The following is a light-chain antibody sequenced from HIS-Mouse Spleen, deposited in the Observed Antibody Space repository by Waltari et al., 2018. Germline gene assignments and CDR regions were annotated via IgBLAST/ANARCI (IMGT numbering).Light chain of an antibody. CDR3: CSYAGSSTFVVV. Sequence: QSALTQPASVSGSPGQSITISCTGTSRDDGSYNLVSWYQQHPGKAPKLMIYEGSKRPSGVSNRFSGSKSGNTASLTISGLQAEDEADYYCCSYAGSSTFVVVFGGGTKLTVL. V-gene: IGLV2-23*03. J-gene: IGLJ2*01. CDR1: SRDDGSYNL. CDR2: EGS.